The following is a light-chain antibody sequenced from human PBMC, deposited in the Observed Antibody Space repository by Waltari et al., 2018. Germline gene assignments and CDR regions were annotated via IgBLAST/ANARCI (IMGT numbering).Light chain of an antibody. J-gene: IGLJ1*01. CDR3: GSYRSSSARYV. CDR1: NSDVGGYNY. CDR2: DVS. V-gene: IGLV2-14*01. Sequence: QSALTQPASVSGSPGQSITISCTGSNSDVGGYNYVSWYQQHPGKAPKVMIYDVSHRPSGVSIRFSCSKSGNTASLIISGLQAEDEADYYCGSYRSSSARYVFGTGTKVTVL.